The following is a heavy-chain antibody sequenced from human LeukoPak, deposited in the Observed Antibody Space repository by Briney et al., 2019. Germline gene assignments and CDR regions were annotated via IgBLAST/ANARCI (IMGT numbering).Heavy chain of an antibody. V-gene: IGHV4-38-2*02. Sequence: PSETLSLTCTVSGYSISSGYYWGWIRQPPGKGLEWIGEINHSGSTNYNPSLKSRVTISVDTSKNQFSLKLSSVTAADTAVYYCARRGPTYYYDSSGYRYNYWGQGTLVTVSS. J-gene: IGHJ4*02. CDR2: INHSGST. D-gene: IGHD3-22*01. CDR3: ARRGPTYYYDSSGYRYNY. CDR1: GYSISSGYY.